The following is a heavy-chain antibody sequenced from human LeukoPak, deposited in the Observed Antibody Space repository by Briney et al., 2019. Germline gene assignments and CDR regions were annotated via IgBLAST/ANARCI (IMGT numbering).Heavy chain of an antibody. CDR3: ARVFYGYSGYDY. Sequence: ASVKVSCKASGYTFTSYGISWVRQAPGQGLEWMGWISAYNGNTNYAQKLQGRVTMTTDTSTSTVYMELRSLRSDDTAVYYCARVFYGYSGYDYWGQGTLVTVSS. D-gene: IGHD5-12*01. V-gene: IGHV1-18*01. J-gene: IGHJ4*02. CDR2: ISAYNGNT. CDR1: GYTFTSYG.